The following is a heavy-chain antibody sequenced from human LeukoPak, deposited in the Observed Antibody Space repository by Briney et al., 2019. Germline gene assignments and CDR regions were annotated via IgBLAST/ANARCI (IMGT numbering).Heavy chain of an antibody. CDR2: ISASGTST. Sequence: PGGSLRLSCAASGFTFSSYAMSWVRQAPGKGLEWVSAISASGTSTYSADSVKGRFTISRDNYKNTLYLQMNSLRAEDTAIYFCAKSDLKYCADDCDKDYWGQGTLASVSS. CDR3: AKSDLKYCADDCDKDY. J-gene: IGHJ4*02. V-gene: IGHV3-23*01. CDR1: GFTFSSYA. D-gene: IGHD2-21*02.